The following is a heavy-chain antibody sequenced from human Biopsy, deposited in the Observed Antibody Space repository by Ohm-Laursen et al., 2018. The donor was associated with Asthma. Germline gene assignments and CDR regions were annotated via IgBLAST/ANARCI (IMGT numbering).Heavy chain of an antibody. CDR3: ARRWRSYDSSNYYLDQ. V-gene: IGHV4-4*02. CDR2: IYHLGNA. CDR1: GGSISVSNW. D-gene: IGHD3-22*01. Sequence: SETRSLTCDVSGGSISVSNWWSWVRQPPGRGLEWIGQIYHLGNANYNPSLKSRVTMSVDKSKNQFSLKLTSVTAADTAVYFCARRWRSYDSSNYYLDQWGQGTLVTVSS. J-gene: IGHJ4*02.